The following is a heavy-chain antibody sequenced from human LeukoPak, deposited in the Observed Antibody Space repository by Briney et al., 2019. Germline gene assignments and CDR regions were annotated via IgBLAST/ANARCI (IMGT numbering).Heavy chain of an antibody. CDR3: ARDSQYYDYVWGSYRPYYFDY. CDR1: GGSISSYY. J-gene: IGHJ4*02. D-gene: IGHD3-16*02. V-gene: IGHV4-4*07. Sequence: KPSETLSLTCTVSGGSISSYYWSWIRQPAGKGLEWTGRIYTSGSTNYNPSLKSRVTMSVDTSKNQFSLKLSSVTAADTAVYYCARDSQYYDYVWGSYRPYYFDYWGQGALVTVSS. CDR2: IYTSGST.